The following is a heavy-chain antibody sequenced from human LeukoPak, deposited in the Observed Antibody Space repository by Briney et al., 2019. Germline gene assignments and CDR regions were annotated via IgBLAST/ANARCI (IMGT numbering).Heavy chain of an antibody. Sequence: GGSLRLSCAASGFTFSSYGMHWVRQAPGKGLECVAFIRYDGRIKHYADSVKGRFTISRDNSKNMVHLQMDSLRADDTAIYSCAKDQSYSSSWYHVVFDYCAQGTRVTVSS. D-gene: IGHD6-13*01. V-gene: IGHV3-30*02. J-gene: IGHJ4*02. CDR3: AKDQSYSSSWYHVVFDY. CDR1: GFTFSSYG. CDR2: IRYDGRIK.